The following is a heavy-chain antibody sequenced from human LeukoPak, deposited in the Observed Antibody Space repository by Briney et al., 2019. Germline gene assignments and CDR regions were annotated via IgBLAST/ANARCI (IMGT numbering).Heavy chain of an antibody. Sequence: SVTVSCKTSGGIFRSYGLNWVRQAPGQGLEWMGGFIPILGTPKYAQNLQGRVTITADESTSTGYMELSSLRYEDTAVYYCARGLYCRSSTSCSDYGMDVWGQGTTVTVSS. CDR2: FIPILGTP. V-gene: IGHV1-69*01. J-gene: IGHJ6*02. CDR1: GGIFRSYG. D-gene: IGHD2-15*01. CDR3: ARGLYCRSSTSCSDYGMDV.